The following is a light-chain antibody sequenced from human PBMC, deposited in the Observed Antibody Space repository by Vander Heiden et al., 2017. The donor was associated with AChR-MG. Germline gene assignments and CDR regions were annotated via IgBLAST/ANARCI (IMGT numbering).Light chain of an antibody. V-gene: IGKV1-39*01. CDR3: QQSDSTPYT. J-gene: IGKJ2*01. Sequence: DIQMTQSPSSLSASVGDRVTITCRASQSISNYLNWYQQKPGKAPKLLIYAASSLQSEVPSRFSGSGSGTDFTLTIRRLQPEDFATYYCQQSDSTPYTFGQGTKLDIK. CDR1: QSISNY. CDR2: AAS.